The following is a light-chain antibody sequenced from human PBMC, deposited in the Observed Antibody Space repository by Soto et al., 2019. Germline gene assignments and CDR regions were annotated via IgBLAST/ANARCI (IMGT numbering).Light chain of an antibody. CDR1: QSVLYSSNNKNY. CDR3: QQYYSTPPWT. V-gene: IGKV4-1*01. Sequence: DIVMTQSPDSLAVSLGERATINCKSSQSVLYSSNNKNYLAWYQQKPVQLPKLLIYWASTRESGVPDRFSGSGSGTDFTLTISSLQAEDVAVYYCQQYYSTPPWTFGQGTKVEIK. CDR2: WAS. J-gene: IGKJ1*01.